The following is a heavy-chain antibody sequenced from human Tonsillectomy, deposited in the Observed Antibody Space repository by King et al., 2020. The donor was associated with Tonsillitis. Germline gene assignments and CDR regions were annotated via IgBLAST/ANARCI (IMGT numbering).Heavy chain of an antibody. CDR3: AKDTGDWVRGRYCSSTSCYPGRRNYYYGMDV. CDR1: GFTFSSYG. CDR2: ISYDGSNK. J-gene: IGHJ6*02. Sequence: VQLVESGGGVVQPGRSLRLSCAASGFTFSSYGMHWVRQAPGKGLEWVAVISYDGSNKYYADSVKGRFTISRDNSKNTLYLQMNSLRAEDTAVYYCAKDTGDWVRGRYCSSTSCYPGRRNYYYGMDVWGQGTTVTVSS. V-gene: IGHV3-30*18. D-gene: IGHD2-2*01.